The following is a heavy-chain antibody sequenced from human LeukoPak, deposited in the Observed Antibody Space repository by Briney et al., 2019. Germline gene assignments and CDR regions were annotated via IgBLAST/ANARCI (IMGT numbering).Heavy chain of an antibody. CDR3: AREGGDGGPFDY. CDR2: IHTSGGTT. D-gene: IGHD4-23*01. CDR1: GYTFTTYF. Sequence: GAPVKVSCKASGYTFTTYFMHWVRQAPGQGLEWMGIIHTSGGTTKYAQKFQDRVTMTRDTSTNTVYMELSSLKFDDTAVYYCAREGGDGGPFDYWGQGTLVTVSS. V-gene: IGHV1-46*01. J-gene: IGHJ4*02.